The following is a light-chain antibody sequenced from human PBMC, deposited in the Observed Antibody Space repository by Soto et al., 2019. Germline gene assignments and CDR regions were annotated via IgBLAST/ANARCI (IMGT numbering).Light chain of an antibody. CDR2: GAS. V-gene: IGKV3-20*01. CDR3: QQGGSSPIT. CDR1: QSVSRSY. J-gene: IGKJ5*01. Sequence: PGERATLSCRARQSVSRSYLNWYQQIPGQAPRLLIYGASSRATGIPDRFSGSGSGADFTLTISRLEPEDFAVYCCQQGGSSPITFGQGTRLEIK.